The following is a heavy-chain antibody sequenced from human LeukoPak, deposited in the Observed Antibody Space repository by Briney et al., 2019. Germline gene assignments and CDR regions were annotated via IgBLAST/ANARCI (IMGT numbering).Heavy chain of an antibody. CDR1: GFTFSSYS. CDR2: ISSSSSTI. D-gene: IGHD6-13*01. Sequence: RTGGSLRLSCAASGFTFSSYSINWVRQAPGKGLEWVSDISSSSSTIYYADSLKGRFTISRDNAKNSLYLQMNSLRAEDTAVYYCAGGYSSSWYYYYYYGMDVWGQGTTVTVSS. CDR3: AGGYSSSWYYYYYYGMDV. V-gene: IGHV3-48*01. J-gene: IGHJ6*02.